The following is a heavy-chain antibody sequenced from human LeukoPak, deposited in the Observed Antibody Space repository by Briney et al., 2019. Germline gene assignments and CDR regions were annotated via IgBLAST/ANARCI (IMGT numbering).Heavy chain of an antibody. CDR1: GFTLSSYA. CDR2: ISGSGGST. Sequence: GGSLRLSCAASGFTLSSYAMSWVRQGPGKGLEWVSAISGSGGSTYYADSVKGRFTISRDNSKNTLYLQMNSLRAEDTAVYYCAKDTLRRGTTVTPWGYWGQGTLVTVSS. D-gene: IGHD4-17*01. J-gene: IGHJ4*02. V-gene: IGHV3-23*01. CDR3: AKDTLRRGTTVTPWGY.